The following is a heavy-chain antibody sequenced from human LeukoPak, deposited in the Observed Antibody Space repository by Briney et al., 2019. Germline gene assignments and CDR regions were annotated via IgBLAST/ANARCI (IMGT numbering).Heavy chain of an antibody. J-gene: IGHJ1*01. V-gene: IGHV4-34*01. Sequence: PSETLSLTCAVYGGSFGGYYWSWIRQPPGKGLEWIGEINHSGSPNYNPSLKSRVTISVDTSNNQFSLKLSSVTAADTAVYYCARGLNGDYGTDKYFKHWGQGTLVTVSS. CDR1: GGSFGGYY. D-gene: IGHD4-17*01. CDR3: ARGLNGDYGTDKYFKH. CDR2: INHSGSP.